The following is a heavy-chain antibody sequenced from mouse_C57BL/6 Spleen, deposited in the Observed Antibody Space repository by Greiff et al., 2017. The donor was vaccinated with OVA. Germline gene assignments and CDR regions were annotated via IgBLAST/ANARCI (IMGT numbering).Heavy chain of an antibody. CDR1: GYAFTNYL. D-gene: IGHD1-1*02. CDR3: ARSDGGCSYGMDY. J-gene: IGHJ4*01. CDR2: INPGSGGT. V-gene: IGHV1-54*01. Sequence: QVQLQQSGAELVRPGTSVKVSCKASGYAFTNYLIEWVKQRPGQGLEWIGVINPGSGGTDYNEKFKGKATLTADKSSSTAYLQLSSLTSEDSAVYFCARSDGGCSYGMDYWGQGTSVTVSA.